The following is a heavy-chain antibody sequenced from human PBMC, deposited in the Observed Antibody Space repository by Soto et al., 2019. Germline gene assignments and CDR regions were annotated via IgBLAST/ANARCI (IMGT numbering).Heavy chain of an antibody. CDR1: GGTFSSLG. V-gene: IGHV1-69*01. J-gene: IGHJ4*02. Sequence: QVQLVQSGAEVKRPGSSVKVSCEASGGTFSSLGFTWVRQAPGQGLEWMGGIIPISGRTTFAPKFLGRVTITADESTRTTYMELTARPSDDTAIYYCATRGTQGRWLEFADYWGQGTLVTVSS. CDR2: IIPISGRT. CDR3: ATRGTQGRWLEFADY. D-gene: IGHD5-12*01.